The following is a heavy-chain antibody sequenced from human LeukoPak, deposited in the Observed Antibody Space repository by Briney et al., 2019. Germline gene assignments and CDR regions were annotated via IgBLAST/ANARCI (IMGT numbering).Heavy chain of an antibody. CDR1: GYTFTCYY. V-gene: IGHV1-2*02. D-gene: IGHD3-10*01. J-gene: IGHJ4*02. CDR2: INPNSGGT. Sequence: ASVKVSCKASGYTFTCYYMHWVRQAPGQGLEWMGWINPNSGGTNYAQKFQGRVTMTRDTSISTAYMELSRLRSDDTAVYYCARVGTMVRGDIYYFDYGGQGTLVTVSS. CDR3: ARVGTMVRGDIYYFDY.